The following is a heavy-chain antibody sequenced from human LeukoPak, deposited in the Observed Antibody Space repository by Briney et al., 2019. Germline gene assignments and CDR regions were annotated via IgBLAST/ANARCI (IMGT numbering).Heavy chain of an antibody. CDR1: GFTFSSYS. D-gene: IGHD5-12*01. CDR3: ARDSWGYADIVATMDY. J-gene: IGHJ4*02. CDR2: ISSSSSTI. Sequence: PGGSLRLSXAASGFTFSSYSMNWVRQAPGKGLEWDSYISSSSSTIYYADSVKGRFTISRDNAKNSLYLQMNSLRAEDTAVYYCARDSWGYADIVATMDYWGQGTLVTVSS. V-gene: IGHV3-48*01.